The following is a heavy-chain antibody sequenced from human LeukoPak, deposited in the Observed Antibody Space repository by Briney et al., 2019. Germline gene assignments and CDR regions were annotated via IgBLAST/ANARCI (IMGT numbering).Heavy chain of an antibody. CDR2: IIPILGIA. J-gene: IGHJ4*02. V-gene: IGHV1-69*04. D-gene: IGHD6-19*01. CDR1: GGTFSSYA. CDR3: ARDRQWLVLRYYFDY. Sequence: ASVKVSCKASGGTFSSYAISWVRQAPGQGLEWMGRIIPILGIANYAQKFQGRVTITADKSTSTAYMELSSLRSEDTAVYYCARDRQWLVLRYYFDYWGQGTLVTVSS.